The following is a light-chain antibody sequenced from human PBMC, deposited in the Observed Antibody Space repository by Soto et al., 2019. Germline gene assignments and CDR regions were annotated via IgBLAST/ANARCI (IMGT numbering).Light chain of an antibody. CDR3: SLYTSTSTWV. V-gene: IGLV2-14*01. CDR2: EVS. CDR1: SSDVGNYNY. Sequence: QSVLTQPASVSGSPGQSITISCTGASSDVGNYNYVSWYQQHPDKAPKLIIYEVSNRPSGVSNRFSGSKSGNTASLTISGLQAEDEADYYCSLYTSTSTWVFGGGTKVTVL. J-gene: IGLJ3*02.